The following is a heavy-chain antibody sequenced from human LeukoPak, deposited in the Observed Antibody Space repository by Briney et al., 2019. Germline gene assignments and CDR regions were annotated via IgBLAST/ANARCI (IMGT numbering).Heavy chain of an antibody. CDR3: VKDMKIKAAGYYFDY. Sequence: GRSLRLSCAASGFTFSDYGMHWVRQAPGKGLEWVAAIANDGRDKKYADSVRGRFTISRDNSKNTVYLQMNSLRAEDTAVFYCVKDMKIKAAGYYFDYWGQGTLVTVSS. CDR1: GFTFSDYG. J-gene: IGHJ4*02. V-gene: IGHV3-30*18. CDR2: IANDGRDK. D-gene: IGHD6-13*01.